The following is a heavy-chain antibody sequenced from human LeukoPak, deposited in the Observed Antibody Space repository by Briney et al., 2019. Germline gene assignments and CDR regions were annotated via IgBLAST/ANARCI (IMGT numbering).Heavy chain of an antibody. D-gene: IGHD3-10*01. CDR1: GGSISSYY. Sequence: PSETLSLTCTVSGGSISSYYWSWIRQPPGKGLEWIGYIYYSGSTNYNPSLKSRVTISVDTSKNQFSLKLSSVTAADTAVYYCARFYGSGSSSWFDPWGQGTLVTVSS. CDR3: ARFYGSGSSSWFDP. V-gene: IGHV4-59*01. J-gene: IGHJ5*02. CDR2: IYYSGST.